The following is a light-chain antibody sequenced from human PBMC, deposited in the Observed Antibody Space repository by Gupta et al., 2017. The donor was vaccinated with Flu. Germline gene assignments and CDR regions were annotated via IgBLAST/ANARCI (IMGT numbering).Light chain of an antibody. V-gene: IGKV1-5*03. CDR1: QSISSW. Sequence: DNKKTQSPSSLSASVGDRVTITCRASQSISSWLAWYQQKPGKAPNLLIYKASSLESGLPSRFIGSGSGTHFTLTISSLQPDDFATYYCQQYNSYSKTFGQGTKVEIK. CDR3: QQYNSYSKT. J-gene: IGKJ1*01. CDR2: KAS.